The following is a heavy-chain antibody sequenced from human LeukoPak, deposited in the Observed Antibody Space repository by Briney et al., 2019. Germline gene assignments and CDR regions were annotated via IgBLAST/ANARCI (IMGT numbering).Heavy chain of an antibody. CDR3: LSVDILTGYYFYFMDV. Sequence: GGSLRLSCAASGFTFSDYTMSWVRQAPGKGLVWVSRINSDGSSTSYADSVKGRFSISRDNAKNTLYLQMNSLRAEDTAVYYCLSVDILTGYYFYFMDVWGKGTTVTVSS. D-gene: IGHD3-9*01. CDR2: INSDGSST. J-gene: IGHJ6*03. V-gene: IGHV3-74*01. CDR1: GFTFSDYT.